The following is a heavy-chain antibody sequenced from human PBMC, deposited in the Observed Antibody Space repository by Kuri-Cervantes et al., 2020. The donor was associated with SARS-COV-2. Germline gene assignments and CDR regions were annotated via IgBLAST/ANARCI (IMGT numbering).Heavy chain of an antibody. D-gene: IGHD3-10*01. CDR3: ARTNRGRYYYYYGMDV. CDR1: GFTVSSNY. J-gene: IGHJ6*02. Sequence: ESLKISCAASGFTVSSNYMSWVRQPPGKGLEWIGEINHSGSTNYNPSLKSRVTISVDTSKNQFSLKLSSVTAADTAVYYCARTNRGRYYYYYGMDVWGQGTTVTVSS. CDR2: INHSGST. V-gene: IGHV4-34*01.